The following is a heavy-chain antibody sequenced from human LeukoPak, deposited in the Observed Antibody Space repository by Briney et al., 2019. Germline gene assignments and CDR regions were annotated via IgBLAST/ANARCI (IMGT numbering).Heavy chain of an antibody. CDR1: GYSFTNYW. D-gene: IGHD2-2*01. J-gene: IGHJ3*02. CDR2: IYPDDSDT. Sequence: GESLKISCKGSGYSFTNYWIGWVRQMPGKGLEWMGIIYPDDSDTRYSPSFQGQVTISADKSISTAYLQWSSLKASDTAMYYCARRIFLGYCSSTSCYRAFDIWGQGTMVTVSS. CDR3: ARRIFLGYCSSTSCYRAFDI. V-gene: IGHV5-51*01.